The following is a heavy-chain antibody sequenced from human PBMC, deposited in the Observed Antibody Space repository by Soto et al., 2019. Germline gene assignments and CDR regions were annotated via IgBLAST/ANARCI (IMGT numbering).Heavy chain of an antibody. CDR1: GFTVTSKY. D-gene: IGHD2-15*01. Sequence: DVQLVESGGGLVQPGGSLTLSCAGSGFTVTSKYMSWVRQAPGKGLGGVSLIQSGGSTFYADSVKGRFSISRDNSKNTVYIQMNSLRAEDTAVYYCARDEVHCSGGRCYGVPMAVWGKGTTVTVSS. J-gene: IGHJ6*03. CDR3: ARDEVHCSGGRCYGVPMAV. CDR2: IQSGGST. V-gene: IGHV3-66*01.